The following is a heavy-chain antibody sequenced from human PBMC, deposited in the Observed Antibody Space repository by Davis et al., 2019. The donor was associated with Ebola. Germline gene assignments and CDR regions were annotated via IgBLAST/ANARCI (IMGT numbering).Heavy chain of an antibody. V-gene: IGHV3-74*01. Sequence: HTGGSLRLSCEASGFTFSSYWTHWVRHAPGKGLVWVSRINSDGSRTHYADSVKGRFTISRDNGKNTLYLQMNSLRVEDTAVYYCVRDSAAGTVTTFQYWGQGTLVTVSS. CDR1: GFTFSSYW. CDR2: INSDGSRT. J-gene: IGHJ1*01. CDR3: VRDSAAGTVTTFQY. D-gene: IGHD4-17*01.